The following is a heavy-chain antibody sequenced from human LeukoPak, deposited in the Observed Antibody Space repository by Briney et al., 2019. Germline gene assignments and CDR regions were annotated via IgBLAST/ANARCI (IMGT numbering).Heavy chain of an antibody. J-gene: IGHJ4*02. CDR2: MSGTGNT. D-gene: IGHD3-10*02. V-gene: IGHV3-23*01. CDR3: AKEDGRGSSFDS. Sequence: GGSLRLSWVALGLTFRSYAMSGVGQAPGKGLEGVSAMSGTGNTFYADSVTGRFTISRDNSDNTLFLQMDSLGVSDTAIYYCAKEDGRGSSFDSWGQGTLVTVSS. CDR1: GLTFRSYA.